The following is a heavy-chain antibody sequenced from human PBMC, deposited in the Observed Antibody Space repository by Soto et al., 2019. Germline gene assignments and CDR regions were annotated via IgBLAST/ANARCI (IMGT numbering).Heavy chain of an antibody. V-gene: IGHV4-34*01. CDR3: ASSGWNYYYYYMDV. CDR2: INHSGST. D-gene: IGHD6-19*01. J-gene: IGHJ6*03. Sequence: SVTLSLTCAVYGVSFSGYYWILLRQPPGKGLEWIGEINHSGSTNYNPSLKSRVTISVDTSKNQFSLKLSSVTAADTAVYYCASSGWNYYYYYMDVWGKGTTVTVSS. CDR1: GVSFSGYY.